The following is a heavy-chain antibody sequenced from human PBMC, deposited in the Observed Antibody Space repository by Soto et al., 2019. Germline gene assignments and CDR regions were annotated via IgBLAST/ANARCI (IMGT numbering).Heavy chain of an antibody. V-gene: IGHV3-9*01. D-gene: IGHD6-19*01. Sequence: DVQLVESGGGLVQPGRSLRLSCAASGFTFDDYAMHWVRQAPGKGLEWVSGISWNSGSIGYADSVKGRFTISRDNAKNSLYLQMNSLRAEDTALYYCAKIAVAGTFFDYWGQGTLVTVSS. J-gene: IGHJ4*02. CDR2: ISWNSGSI. CDR1: GFTFDDYA. CDR3: AKIAVAGTFFDY.